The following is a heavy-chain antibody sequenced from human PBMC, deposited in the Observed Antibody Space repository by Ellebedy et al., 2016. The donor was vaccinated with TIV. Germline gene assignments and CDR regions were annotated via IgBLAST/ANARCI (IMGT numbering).Heavy chain of an antibody. J-gene: IGHJ4*02. D-gene: IGHD1-26*01. CDR1: GFPFSSYG. Sequence: GESLKIPCPASGFPFSSYGMHWVRQAPGKGREWVAGIWCDGSNKYYADSVKGRFTISRDNSKNTLYLQMNSLRAEETAVYYCARHAVGDGATLEYWGQGTLVTDSS. CDR3: ARHAVGDGATLEY. CDR2: IWCDGSNK. V-gene: IGHV3-33*01.